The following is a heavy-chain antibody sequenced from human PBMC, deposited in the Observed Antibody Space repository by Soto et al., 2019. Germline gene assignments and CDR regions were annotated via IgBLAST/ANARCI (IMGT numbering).Heavy chain of an antibody. Sequence: QDQLVQSGAEVKKPGASVKVSCKASGYSFTNYGITWVRQAPGQGLEWMGWISAFNGNTHSAQKLQGRATMTTDASTSTAYLELRSLRSDDTAVYYCARDRGVAPPVAGNTHYYYYMDVWGKGTTVTVSS. CDR2: ISAFNGNT. CDR3: ARDRGVAPPVAGNTHYYYYMDV. V-gene: IGHV1-18*01. J-gene: IGHJ6*03. D-gene: IGHD6-19*01. CDR1: GYSFTNYG.